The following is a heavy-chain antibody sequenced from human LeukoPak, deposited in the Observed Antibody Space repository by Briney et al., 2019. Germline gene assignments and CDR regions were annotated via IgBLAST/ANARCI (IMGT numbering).Heavy chain of an antibody. J-gene: IGHJ6*04. CDR3: AELGITMIGGV. V-gene: IGHV3-48*03. Sequence: GGSLRLSCAASGFTFSSYAMSWVRQAPGKGLEGVSYISSSGSTIYYADSVKGRVTISRDNAKNSLYLQMNSLRAEDTAVYYCAELGITMIGGVWGKGTTVTISS. D-gene: IGHD3-10*02. CDR2: ISSSGSTI. CDR1: GFTFSSYA.